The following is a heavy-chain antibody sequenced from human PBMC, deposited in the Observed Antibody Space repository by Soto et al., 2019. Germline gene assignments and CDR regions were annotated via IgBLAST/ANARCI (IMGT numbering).Heavy chain of an antibody. CDR1: GGTFSSYA. D-gene: IGHD3-22*01. J-gene: IGHJ4*02. V-gene: IGHV1-69*13. CDR2: IIPIFGTA. Sequence: SVKVSCKASGGTFSSYAISWVRQAPGQGLEWMGGIIPIFGTANYAQKFQGRVTITADESTSTAYMELSSLRSEDTAVYYCASSYDSSGLTFDYWGQGPLVTVSS. CDR3: ASSYDSSGLTFDY.